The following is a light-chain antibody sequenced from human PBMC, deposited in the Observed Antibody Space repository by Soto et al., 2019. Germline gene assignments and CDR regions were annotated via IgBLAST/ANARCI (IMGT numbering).Light chain of an antibody. Sequence: QSVLTQPASVSASLGQSITISCTGTGSDVGSYKLVSWYQQHPGKAPKLIIFEGINRPSGVSNRFSGSKSDNTASLTISGLQAEDEADYYCCSYVGTWVFGGGTKLTVL. CDR3: CSYVGTWV. CDR1: GSDVGSYKL. CDR2: EGI. J-gene: IGLJ3*02. V-gene: IGLV2-23*01.